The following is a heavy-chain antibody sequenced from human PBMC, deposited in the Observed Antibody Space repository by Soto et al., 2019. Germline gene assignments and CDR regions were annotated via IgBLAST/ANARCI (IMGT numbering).Heavy chain of an antibody. CDR3: ASVTFGGIVLAH. CDR1: AASFSRYY. D-gene: IGHD3-16*01. V-gene: IGHV4-59*01. Sequence: SETLSLTCTVSAASFSRYYWTWIRQPPGKGLEWIGYIYFNGNTKYNPSLEGRLTISIDTSKKEFSLKLTSVTAADAAVYYCASVTFGGIVLAHWGQGTLVTVSS. CDR2: IYFNGNT. J-gene: IGHJ4*02.